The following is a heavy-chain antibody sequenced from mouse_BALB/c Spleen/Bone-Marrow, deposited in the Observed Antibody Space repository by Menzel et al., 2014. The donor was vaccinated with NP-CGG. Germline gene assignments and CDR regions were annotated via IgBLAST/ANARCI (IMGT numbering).Heavy chain of an antibody. J-gene: IGHJ4*01. Sequence: EVQRAESGGGLVQPGGSRKLSCAASGFTFSSFGMHWVRQAPEKGLEWVAYISSGSSTIYYADTVKGRFTISRDNPKNTLFLQMTSLRSEDTAMYYCTRKGALITHYYAMDYWGQGTSVPVSS. V-gene: IGHV5-17*02. CDR1: GFTFSSFG. CDR3: TRKGALITHYYAMDY. CDR2: ISSGSSTI. D-gene: IGHD2-4*01.